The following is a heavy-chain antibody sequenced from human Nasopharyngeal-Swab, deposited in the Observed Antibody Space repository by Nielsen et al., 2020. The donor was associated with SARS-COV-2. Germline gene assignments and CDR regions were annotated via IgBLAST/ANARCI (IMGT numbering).Heavy chain of an antibody. D-gene: IGHD1/OR15-1a*01. J-gene: IGHJ6*02. CDR1: GYTFTSYG. Sequence: ASVKVSSKASGYTFTSYGISWVRQAPAQGLEWMGWISAYNGNTKYSQKLQGRVTMTTDTSTSTAYMELRSLRSDDTAVYYCARVGTPRSYYYYYGMDGWGQGTTVTVSS. V-gene: IGHV1-18*01. CDR3: ARVGTPRSYYYYYGMDG. CDR2: ISAYNGNT.